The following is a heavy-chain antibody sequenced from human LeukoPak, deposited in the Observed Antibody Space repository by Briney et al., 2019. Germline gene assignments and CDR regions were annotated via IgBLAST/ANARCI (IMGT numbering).Heavy chain of an antibody. CDR2: VSGSAGRT. V-gene: IGHV3-23*01. Sequence: PGGSLRLSCAASGFTFSSFAMTWARQASGKGLEWVSTVSGSAGRTDYADSVKGRFTISGDNLKNTLYLQMNGLRAEDTAVYYCAKNRGHCVDGVCHNYYYMDVWGRGTTVTVSS. CDR1: GFTFSSFA. CDR3: AKNRGHCVDGVCHNYYYMDV. J-gene: IGHJ6*03. D-gene: IGHD2-8*02.